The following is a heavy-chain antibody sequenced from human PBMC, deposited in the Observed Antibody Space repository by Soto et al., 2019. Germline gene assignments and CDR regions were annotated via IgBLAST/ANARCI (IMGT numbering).Heavy chain of an antibody. CDR2: ISAYNGNT. CDR1: GYTFTSYG. V-gene: IGHV1-18*01. J-gene: IGHJ4*02. CDR3: ARVRGYIVVVPAAIDVDY. Sequence: ASVKLSCKASGYTFTSYGISWVRQAPRQGLEWMGWISAYNGNTNYAQKLQGRVTMTTDTSTSTAYMELRSLRSDDTAVYYCARVRGYIVVVPAAIDVDYWGQGTLVTVSS. D-gene: IGHD2-2*02.